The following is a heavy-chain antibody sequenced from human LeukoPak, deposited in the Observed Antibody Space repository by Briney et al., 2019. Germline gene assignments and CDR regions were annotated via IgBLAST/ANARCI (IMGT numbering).Heavy chain of an antibody. V-gene: IGHV3-43*02. CDR1: GFTFDDYA. CDR3: SRESSGWNENY. CDR2: ISGDGGST. Sequence: GGSLRLSCAASGFTFDDYAMHWVRQAPGKGLEWVSLISGDGGSTYYADSVKGRFTISRDNAKNSLYLQMNSLRAEDTAVYYCSRESSGWNENYWGQGTLVTVSS. J-gene: IGHJ4*02. D-gene: IGHD6-19*01.